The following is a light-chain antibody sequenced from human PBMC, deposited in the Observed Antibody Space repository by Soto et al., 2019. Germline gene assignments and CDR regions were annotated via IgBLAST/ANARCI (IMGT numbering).Light chain of an antibody. CDR2: GAS. CDR1: QGINSY. Sequence: DIQLTQSPSFLSASIGDRVTITCRASQGINSYLAWYQQKPGQAPKLLIYGASTLQSGVPSRFSGSGSWTEFTLTISSLQPEDSATYYCQQLNSVPFTVGPGTKVDIK. J-gene: IGKJ3*01. CDR3: QQLNSVPFT. V-gene: IGKV1-9*01.